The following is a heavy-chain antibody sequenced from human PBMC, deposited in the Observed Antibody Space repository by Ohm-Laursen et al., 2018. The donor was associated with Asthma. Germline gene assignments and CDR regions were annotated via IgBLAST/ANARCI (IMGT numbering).Heavy chain of an antibody. Sequence: SLRLSCSASGFTFSSYGMHWVRQAPGKGLEWVAVISYDGSNKYYADPVKGRFTISRDIAKNTLYLEMNSLRAEDTALYYCARIGPEWELPGREYSLHHWGEGTLVTVSS. J-gene: IGHJ1*01. CDR2: ISYDGSNK. CDR3: ARIGPEWELPGREYSLHH. D-gene: IGHD1-26*01. CDR1: GFTFSSYG. V-gene: IGHV3-30*03.